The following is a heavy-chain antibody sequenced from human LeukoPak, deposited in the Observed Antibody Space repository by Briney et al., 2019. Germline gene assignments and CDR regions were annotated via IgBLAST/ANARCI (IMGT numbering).Heavy chain of an antibody. V-gene: IGHV3-23*01. D-gene: IGHD1-26*01. CDR3: AKGSIVGATRRDY. J-gene: IGHJ4*02. CDR1: GFTFSSYA. Sequence: GGSLRLSCAASGFTFSSYAMSCVRQAPGKGLVWVSAISGSGGSTYYADSVKGRFTISRDNSKNTLYLQMNSLRAEDTAVYYCAKGSIVGATRRDYWGQGTLVTVSS. CDR2: ISGSGGST.